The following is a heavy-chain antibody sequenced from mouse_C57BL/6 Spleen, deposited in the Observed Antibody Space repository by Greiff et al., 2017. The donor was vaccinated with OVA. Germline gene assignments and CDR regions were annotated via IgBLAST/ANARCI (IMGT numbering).Heavy chain of an antibody. Sequence: EVKLVESEGGLVQPGSSMKLSCTASGFTFSDYYMAWVRQVPEKGLEWVANINYDGSSTYYLDSLKSRFIISRDNAKNILYLQMSSLKSEDTATYYCARGATVVGDHYYAMDYWGQGTSVTVSS. CDR2: INYDGSST. J-gene: IGHJ4*01. CDR1: GFTFSDYY. V-gene: IGHV5-16*01. D-gene: IGHD1-1*01. CDR3: ARGATVVGDHYYAMDY.